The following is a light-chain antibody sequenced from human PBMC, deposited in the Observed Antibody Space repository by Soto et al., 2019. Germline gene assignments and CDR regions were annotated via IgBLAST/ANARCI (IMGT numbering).Light chain of an antibody. Sequence: QSVMTQHASVGGSPGQSISISCSGTSSDIGSYNRVSWYHQTTGTGPKLIIYEVNNRPSGVPDCFCGFKSGDTPSLTISGLQAEDEADYDCNSCTTSNGDGFGKGTKGTV. V-gene: IGLV2-18*02. CDR3: NSCTTSNGDG. CDR1: SSDIGSYNR. J-gene: IGLJ1*01. CDR2: EVN.